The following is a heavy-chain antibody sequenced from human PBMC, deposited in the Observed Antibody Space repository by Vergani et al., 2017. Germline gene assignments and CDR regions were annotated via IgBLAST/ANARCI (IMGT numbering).Heavy chain of an antibody. D-gene: IGHD1-26*01. J-gene: IGHJ4*02. V-gene: IGHV3-23*01. CDR2: ISDSADRT. CDR3: AKDGSYYDVDY. CDR1: GFPFSTYA. Sequence: EVQLLESGGGLVQPGGSLRLSCAASGFPFSTYAMTWVRQAPGKGLEWVSLISDSADRTYYADSVKGRLTISRDNSKNTLYLQMNTLRADDTAVYYCAKDGSYYDVDYWGQGTQVTVSS.